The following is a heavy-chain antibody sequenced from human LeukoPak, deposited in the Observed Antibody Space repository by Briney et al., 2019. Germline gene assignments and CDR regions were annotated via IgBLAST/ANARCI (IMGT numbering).Heavy chain of an antibody. Sequence: ASVKVSCKASGYTFTSYGVSWVRQAPGQGLEWMGWISIYNGNTNYAQRFQGRVTMTTDTSTGTAYMDLRSLRSDDTAVYYCARESTVAGIGDYWGQGTLVTVSS. CDR3: ARESTVAGIGDY. D-gene: IGHD6-19*01. CDR1: GYTFTSYG. J-gene: IGHJ4*02. V-gene: IGHV1-18*01. CDR2: ISIYNGNT.